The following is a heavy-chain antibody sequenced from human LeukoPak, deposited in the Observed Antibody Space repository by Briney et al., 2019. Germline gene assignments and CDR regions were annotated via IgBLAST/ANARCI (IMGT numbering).Heavy chain of an antibody. CDR3: AKLFGGFGELPPRDY. D-gene: IGHD3-10*01. CDR2: ISGSGGST. Sequence: GGSLRLSCAASGLTFSSYAMSWVRQAPGKGLEWVSAISGSGGSTYYADSVKGRFTISRDNSKNTLYLQMNSLRAEDTAVYYCAKLFGGFGELPPRDYWGQGTLVTVSS. J-gene: IGHJ4*02. V-gene: IGHV3-23*01. CDR1: GLTFSSYA.